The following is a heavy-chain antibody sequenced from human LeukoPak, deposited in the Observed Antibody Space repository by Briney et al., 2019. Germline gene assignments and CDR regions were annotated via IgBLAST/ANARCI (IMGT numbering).Heavy chain of an antibody. D-gene: IGHD3-10*01. Sequence: GGSLRLSCAASGFTFSSYAMSWVRQAPGKGLEWVSAISGSGGSTYYADSVKGRFTISRDNSKNTRYLQMNSLRAEDTAVYYCAKDVGGYYFTYWSGCFDHWGQGTLVTVSS. J-gene: IGHJ4*02. V-gene: IGHV3-23*01. CDR1: GFTFSSYA. CDR3: AKDVGGYYFTYWSGCFDH. CDR2: ISGSGGST.